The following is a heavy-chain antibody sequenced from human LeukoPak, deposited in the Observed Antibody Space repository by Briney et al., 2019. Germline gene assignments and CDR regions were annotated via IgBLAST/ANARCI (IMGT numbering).Heavy chain of an antibody. CDR1: GFTFDDYG. D-gene: IGHD2-2*02. J-gene: IGHJ4*02. V-gene: IGHV3-20*04. CDR3: ARYGFYCSSTSCYIFDN. CDR2: INWNGGTI. Sequence: GGSLRLSCAASGFTFDDYGMSWVRQAPGKGLEWVSGINWNGGTIGYADSVKGRFTSSRDNAKNSLYLQMNSLRAEDTALYYCARYGFYCSSTSCYIFDNWGQGTLVTVSS.